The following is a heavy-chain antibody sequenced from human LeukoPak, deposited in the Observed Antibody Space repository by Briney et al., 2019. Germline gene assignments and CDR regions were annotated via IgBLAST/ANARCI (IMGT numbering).Heavy chain of an antibody. J-gene: IGHJ6*03. Sequence: ASVKVSCKASGYTFTSYDINWVRQATGQGLEWMGWMNPNSGNTGYAQKSQGRVTITRNTSISTAYMELSSLRSEDTAVYYCARVYYYYYMDVWGKGTTVTVSS. CDR2: MNPNSGNT. CDR3: ARVYYYYYMDV. CDR1: GYTFTSYD. V-gene: IGHV1-8*03.